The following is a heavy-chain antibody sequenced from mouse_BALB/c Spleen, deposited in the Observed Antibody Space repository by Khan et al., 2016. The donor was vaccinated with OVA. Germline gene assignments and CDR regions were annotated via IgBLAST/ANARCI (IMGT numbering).Heavy chain of an antibody. D-gene: IGHD2-1*01. CDR1: GYIFTSYW. CDR2: IYPETGST. Sequence: VQLKQSGGDLVRPGASVTLSCNTSGYIFTSYWIHWVKQRSGQGLEWCARIYPETGSTYYNEKFKGQVSLTADTSSSTAFMQLSSLKSEDTSVDLCAEGSGNGNCLTYWGQGTLVTVSA. V-gene: IGHV1S132*01. CDR3: AEGSGNGNCLTY. J-gene: IGHJ3*01.